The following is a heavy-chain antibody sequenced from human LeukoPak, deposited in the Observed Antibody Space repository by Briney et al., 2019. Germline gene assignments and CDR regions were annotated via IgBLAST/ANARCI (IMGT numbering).Heavy chain of an antibody. CDR3: ATMVRGARFDY. Sequence: PSETLSLTCTVSGGSISSFYWSWIRQPPGKGLEWIGYIYYSGSTNYNPSLKSRVTISIDTSKNQFSLKLSSVTAADTAVYYCATMVRGARFDYWGQGTLVTVSS. CDR2: IYYSGST. J-gene: IGHJ4*02. D-gene: IGHD3-10*01. V-gene: IGHV4-59*08. CDR1: GGSISSFY.